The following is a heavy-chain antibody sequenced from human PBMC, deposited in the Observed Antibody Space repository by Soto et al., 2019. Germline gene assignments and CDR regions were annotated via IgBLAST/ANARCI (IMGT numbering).Heavy chain of an antibody. D-gene: IGHD5-12*01. J-gene: IGHJ4*02. CDR3: VKSRGGNNFDFFD. CDR2: VRGNGDPP. CDR1: GFTFSSYA. V-gene: IGHV3-64D*06. Sequence: GGSLRLSCSASGFTFSSYAMHWVRQAPGKRLEYVSGVRGNGDPPFYADSVKGRFTISRDNSKNTLYLQMSSLSADDTAVYYCVKSRGGNNFDFFDWGQGALVTVSS.